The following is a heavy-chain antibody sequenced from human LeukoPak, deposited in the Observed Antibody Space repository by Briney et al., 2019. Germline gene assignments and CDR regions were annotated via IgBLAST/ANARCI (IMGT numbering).Heavy chain of an antibody. CDR1: GYTFTSYG. CDR3: AREYSSGWYRDYYYYMDV. V-gene: IGHV1-18*01. J-gene: IGHJ6*03. D-gene: IGHD6-19*01. CDR2: ISAYNGNT. Sequence: GASVNVSCKASGYTFTSYGITWVRQAPGQGLEWMGWISAYNGNTNYAQKLQGRVTMTTDTSTSTAYMELRSLRSDDTAVYYCAREYSSGWYRDYYYYMDVWGKGTTVTVSS.